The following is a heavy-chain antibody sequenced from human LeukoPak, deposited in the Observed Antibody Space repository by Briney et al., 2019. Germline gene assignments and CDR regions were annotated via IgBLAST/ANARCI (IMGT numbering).Heavy chain of an antibody. CDR2: ISGSGGST. J-gene: IGHJ3*02. D-gene: IGHD3-9*01. CDR1: GFTFSSYA. V-gene: IGHV3-23*01. Sequence: GGSLRLSCAASGFTFSSYAMSWVRQAPGKGLEWVSAISGSGGSTYYADSVKGRFTISRDNSKNTLYLQMNSLRAEDTAVYYCASWTVLRYFDWLPHAFDIWGQGTMVTVSS. CDR3: ASWTVLRYFDWLPHAFDI.